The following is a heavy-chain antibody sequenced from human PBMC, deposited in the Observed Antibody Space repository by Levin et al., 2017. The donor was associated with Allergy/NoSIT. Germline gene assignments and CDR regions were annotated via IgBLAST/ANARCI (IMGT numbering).Heavy chain of an antibody. V-gene: IGHV3-74*03. J-gene: IGHJ5*01. CDR2: IKSDGSST. CDR1: GFTFSTYW. CDR3: ARSRSGGYADS. Sequence: GGSLRLSCAASGFTFSTYWMHWVRQAPGKGLVWVSRIKSDGSSTTYADSMMGRFTISRDNAKNTLYLQMTSLGADDTAVYYCARSRSGGYADSWGQGTLVTVSS. D-gene: IGHD5-12*01.